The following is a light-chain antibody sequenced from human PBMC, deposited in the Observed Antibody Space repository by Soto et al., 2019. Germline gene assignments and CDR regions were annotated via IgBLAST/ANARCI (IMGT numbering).Light chain of an antibody. V-gene: IGKV3-20*01. CDR3: QQYVSSHWA. Sequence: EIVLAQSPGTLSLSPGESATLSCRASQSVSSSFLAWYQQKAGQAPRLLIYGASRRATGIPDRFSGSGSGTDFTLTISRLEPEDFDVYYCQQYVSSHWALGQGTKVDIK. CDR2: GAS. J-gene: IGKJ1*01. CDR1: QSVSSSF.